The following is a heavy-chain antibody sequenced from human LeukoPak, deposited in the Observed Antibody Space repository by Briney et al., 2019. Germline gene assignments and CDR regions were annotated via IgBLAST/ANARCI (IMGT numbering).Heavy chain of an antibody. CDR2: MSYIGTT. D-gene: IGHD1-26*01. V-gene: IGHV4-39*01. CDR3: ARPVGHPMYYFDS. Sequence: KPSETLSLTCTVSGDSINTTRYYWAWIRQPPGKGMEWIGSMSYIGTTFYNLSLKSRLTMSADTPKNQFSLKLTSVTAADAAVYYCARPVGHPMYYFDSWGQGTLITVSS. CDR1: GDSINTTRYY. J-gene: IGHJ4*02.